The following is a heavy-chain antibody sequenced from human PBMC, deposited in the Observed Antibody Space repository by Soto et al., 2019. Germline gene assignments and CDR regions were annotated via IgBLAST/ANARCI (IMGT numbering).Heavy chain of an antibody. CDR3: ARSTLSSPYLGY. D-gene: IGHD6-13*01. Sequence: GESLKISCQCSGYTFSNFWIGWVRQLPGKGLEWMGIIYPGDHETRYSPSFHGKVTISADNSINTAYLQWNSLEASDTAFYFCARSTLSSPYLGYSGQGALGTVSS. J-gene: IGHJ4*02. CDR1: GYTFSNFW. CDR2: IYPGDHET. V-gene: IGHV5-51*01.